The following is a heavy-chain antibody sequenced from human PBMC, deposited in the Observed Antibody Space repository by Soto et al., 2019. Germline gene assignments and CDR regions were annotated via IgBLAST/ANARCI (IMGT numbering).Heavy chain of an antibody. D-gene: IGHD2-2*01. J-gene: IGHJ5*02. V-gene: IGHV1-18*01. CDR3: ARVIPGVEAWFDR. CDR2: ISAYTDTP. CDR1: GYTFTNFG. Sequence: WASVKVSCKASGYTFTNFGVTWVRRAPGQGLEWMGWISAYTDTPNYAQKFQGRVTMTIDTSTSTAYMDLRSLTSDDTAVYYCARVIPGVEAWFDRWGRRTLVAVCS.